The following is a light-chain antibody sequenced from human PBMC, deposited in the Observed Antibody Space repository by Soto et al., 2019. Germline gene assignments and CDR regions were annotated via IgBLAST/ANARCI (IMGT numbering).Light chain of an antibody. V-gene: IGLV2-14*01. CDR2: EVT. J-gene: IGLJ2*01. CDR1: NSDIGGYNY. Sequence: QSALTQPASVSGSPGQSITISCTGSNSDIGGYNYVSWYQHHPGKAPKLMIHEVTNRPSGVSNRFSGSKSGNTASLTISGLQAEDEPDYYCNSFTRSNTVVFGGGTKLTVL. CDR3: NSFTRSNTVV.